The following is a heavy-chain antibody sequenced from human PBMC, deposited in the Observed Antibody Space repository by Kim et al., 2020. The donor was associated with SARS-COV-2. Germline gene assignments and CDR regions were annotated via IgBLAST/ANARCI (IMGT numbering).Heavy chain of an antibody. J-gene: IGHJ5*02. Sequence: SETLSLTCSVSGGSISNYAWNWIRQPPGKGLEWIGYIYFSGSTSYNPPLKSRVTISVDTSKNQFSLRLSSVTASDTALYYCASDRWFDPWGQGILVTVSS. V-gene: IGHV4-59*01. CDR2: IYFSGST. CDR3: ASDRWFDP. CDR1: GGSISNYA.